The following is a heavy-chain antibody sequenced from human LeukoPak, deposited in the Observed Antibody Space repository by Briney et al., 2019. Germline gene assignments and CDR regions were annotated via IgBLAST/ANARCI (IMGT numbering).Heavy chain of an antibody. V-gene: IGHV4-59*01. Sequence: SETLSLTCTVSGGSISSYYWSWIRQPPGKGLEWVGYIYYSGSANYNPSLKSRVTISVDTSKNQFSLKLSSVTAADTAVYCCARYYYDSSGYSFDYWGQGTLVTVSS. CDR3: ARYYYDSSGYSFDY. D-gene: IGHD3-22*01. J-gene: IGHJ4*02. CDR1: GGSISSYY. CDR2: IYYSGSA.